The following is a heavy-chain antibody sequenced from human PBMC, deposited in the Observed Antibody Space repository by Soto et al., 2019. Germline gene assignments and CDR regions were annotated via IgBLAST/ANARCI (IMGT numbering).Heavy chain of an antibody. J-gene: IGHJ4*02. V-gene: IGHV4-30-4*01. CDR2: IYYSGST. CDR1: GGSISSGDYY. D-gene: IGHD4-4*01. CDR3: ASYKAVVTTPSDY. Sequence: QVQLQESGPGLVKPSQTLSLTCTVSGGSISSGDYYWSWIRQPPGKGLEWIGYIYYSGSTYYNPSLKSRVTLSVDPSKNQFSRKLISLTAADTAVYYCASYKAVVTTPSDYWGQGTLVTVSS.